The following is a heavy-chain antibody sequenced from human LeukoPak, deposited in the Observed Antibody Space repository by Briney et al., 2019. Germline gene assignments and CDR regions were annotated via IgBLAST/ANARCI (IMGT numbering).Heavy chain of an antibody. CDR1: GFTFSSYE. D-gene: IGHD3-10*01. CDR3: ARGRGSGSYYALTFDC. Sequence: PGGFLRLSCAASGFTFSSYEMNWVRQAPGKGLEWVSYISSGSSTIYYADSVKGRFTISRDNAKNSLYLQMNSLRAEDTAVYYCARGRGSGSYYALTFDCWGQGTLVTVSS. CDR2: ISSGSSTI. V-gene: IGHV3-48*03. J-gene: IGHJ4*02.